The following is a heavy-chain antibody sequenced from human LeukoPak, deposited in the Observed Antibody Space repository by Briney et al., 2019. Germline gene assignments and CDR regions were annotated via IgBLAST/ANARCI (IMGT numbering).Heavy chain of an antibody. CDR1: GYTFTSYD. CDR2: MNPNSGNT. Sequence: ASVKVSCKASGYTFTSYDINWVGQATGQGLEWMGWMNPNSGNTGYAQKFQGRVTMTRNTSISTAYMELSSLRSEDTAVYYCARVGTIFGVAKGNDYWGQGTLVTVSS. CDR3: ARVGTIFGVAKGNDY. D-gene: IGHD3-3*01. V-gene: IGHV1-8*01. J-gene: IGHJ4*02.